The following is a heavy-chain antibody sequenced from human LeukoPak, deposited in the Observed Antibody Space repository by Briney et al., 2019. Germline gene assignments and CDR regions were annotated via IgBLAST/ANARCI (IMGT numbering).Heavy chain of an antibody. V-gene: IGHV3-7*03. CDR2: IKQDGSDK. J-gene: IGHJ4*02. CDR3: ARYNSAWKTDDY. Sequence: GGSLRLSCAASGFTFNGYWMTWVRQAPGKGLEWVADIKQDGSDKYYAGSVKGRFTISRDNARNSLYLQMNSLRAEDTAVYFCARYNSAWKTDDYWGQGTLVTVSS. D-gene: IGHD6-19*01. CDR1: GFTFNGYW.